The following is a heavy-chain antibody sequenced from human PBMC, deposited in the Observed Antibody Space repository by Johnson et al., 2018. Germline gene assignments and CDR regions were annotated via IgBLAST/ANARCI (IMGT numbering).Heavy chain of an antibody. D-gene: IGHD6-13*01. CDR1: GFTFSNYA. Sequence: VQLVQSGGGLVQPGGSLRLSCAASGFTFSNYAMTWVRQAPGKGLEWVSGISGSGDDTYYADSVKGRFTVSRDNSKSTVYLQMNSLRVDDTALYYCAKPVHSSGWSMDGWGQGTTVTVS. V-gene: IGHV3-23*04. CDR2: ISGSGDDT. CDR3: AKPVHSSGWSMDG. J-gene: IGHJ6*02.